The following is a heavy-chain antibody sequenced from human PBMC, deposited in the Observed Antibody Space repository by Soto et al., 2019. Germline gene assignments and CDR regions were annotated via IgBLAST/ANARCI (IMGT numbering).Heavy chain of an antibody. D-gene: IGHD2-2*01. CDR3: ASGGLGDDTSSSFAFDI. Sequence: SETLSLTCAVSGYSISSGYYWGWIRQPPGKGLEWIGTIYHSGSTYYSPSLKTRVTISVDTSKNQFSLKLSSVTAADTAVYYCASGGLGDDTSSSFAFDIWGQGTMVTVSS. J-gene: IGHJ3*02. CDR2: IYHSGST. V-gene: IGHV4-38-2*01. CDR1: GYSISSGYY.